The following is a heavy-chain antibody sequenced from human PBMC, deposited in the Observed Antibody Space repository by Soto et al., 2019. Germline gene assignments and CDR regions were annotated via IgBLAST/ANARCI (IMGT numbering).Heavy chain of an antibody. CDR1: GDSISSSVW. D-gene: IGHD7-27*01. J-gene: IGHJ4*02. V-gene: IGHV4-4*02. Sequence: SETLSLTCAVSGDSISSSVWWTWVRQPPGKGLEWIGEVFHTGNTNYNPSLKSRVTMSVDKSTNEFSLKVTSVTAADTAIYYCARKAWVRFDYWGQGALVTVPA. CDR2: VFHTGNT. CDR3: ARKAWVRFDY.